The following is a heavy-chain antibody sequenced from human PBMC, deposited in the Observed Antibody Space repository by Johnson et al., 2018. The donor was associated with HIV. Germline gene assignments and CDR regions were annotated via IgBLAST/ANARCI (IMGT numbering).Heavy chain of an antibody. CDR1: GFTFSSYA. CDR3: AKGEVGDIVATIEPTFDI. V-gene: IGHV3-23*04. J-gene: IGHJ3*02. CDR2: ISGSGGST. D-gene: IGHD5-12*01. Sequence: VQLVESGGGLVQPGGSLRLSCAASGFTFSSYAMSWVRQAPGKGLEWVSAISGSGGSTYHADSVKGRSTISRDNSKNTVYLQMNSLRAEDTAVYYCAKGEVGDIVATIEPTFDIWGQGTMVTVSS.